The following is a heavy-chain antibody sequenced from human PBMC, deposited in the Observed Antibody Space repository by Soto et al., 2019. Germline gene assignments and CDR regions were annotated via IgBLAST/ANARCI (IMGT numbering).Heavy chain of an antibody. J-gene: IGHJ4*02. D-gene: IGHD2-15*01. CDR3: ARHTPPASVVVAAADY. V-gene: IGHV5-51*01. CDR1: GYSFTSYW. CDR2: IYPGDSDT. Sequence: EVQLVQSGAEVKKPGESLKISCKGSGYSFTSYWIGWVRQMPGKGLEWMGIIYPGDSDTRYSPSFQGQVTISADKSISTAYLQWSSLKASDTAMYYCARHTPPASVVVAAADYWGQGTLVTVSS.